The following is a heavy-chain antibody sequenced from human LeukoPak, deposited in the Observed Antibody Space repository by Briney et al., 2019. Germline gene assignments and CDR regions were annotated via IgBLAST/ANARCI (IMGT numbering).Heavy chain of an antibody. J-gene: IGHJ3*01. D-gene: IGHD3-10*01. CDR3: ARVGPLWFGLLNTADV. CDR1: GFTFTSYW. Sequence: PGGSLRLSCAASGFTFTSYWMTWVRQAPGKGLERVANINLDGSDKYYAVSVKGRFTTSRDNPNNSLYLQMDSLSGEDTAVYYCARVGPLWFGLLNTADVWGQGTLVTVS. CDR2: INLDGSDK. V-gene: IGHV3-7*01.